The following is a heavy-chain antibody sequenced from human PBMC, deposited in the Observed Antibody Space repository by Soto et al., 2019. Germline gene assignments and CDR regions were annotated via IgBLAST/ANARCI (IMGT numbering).Heavy chain of an antibody. J-gene: IGHJ4*02. CDR3: ARIIKGQQLASRFDY. CDR1: GGSISSYY. D-gene: IGHD6-13*01. V-gene: IGHV4-59*01. Sequence: TSETLSLTCTVSGGSISSYYWSWIRQPPGKGLEWIGYIYYSGSTNYNPSLKSRVTISVDTSKNQFSLKLSSVTAADTAVYYCARIIKGQQLASRFDYWGQGTLVTVSS. CDR2: IYYSGST.